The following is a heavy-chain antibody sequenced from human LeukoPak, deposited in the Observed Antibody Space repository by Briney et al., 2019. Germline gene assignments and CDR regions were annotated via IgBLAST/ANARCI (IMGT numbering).Heavy chain of an antibody. CDR3: AREGELFFPYGMDV. V-gene: IGHV3-7*01. CDR2: IKQDGSEK. D-gene: IGHD3-10*01. J-gene: IGHJ6*02. CDR1: GFTFSSYW. Sequence: GGSLRLSCAASGFTFSSYWMSWVRQAPGKGLEWVANIKQDGSEKYYVDSVKGRFTISRDNAKNSLYLQMNSLRAEDTAVYYCAREGELFFPYGMDVWGQGTTVTVSS.